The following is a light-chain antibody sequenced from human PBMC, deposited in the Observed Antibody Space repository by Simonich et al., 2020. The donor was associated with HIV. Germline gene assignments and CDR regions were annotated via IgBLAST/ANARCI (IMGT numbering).Light chain of an antibody. CDR3: CSYAGSSTLV. V-gene: IGLV2-23*01. CDR1: RSDVGSYNL. Sequence: QSALTQPASVSGSPGQSLTISCAGTRSDVGSYNLFSWYQKHPGKAPKLMIYEGNKRPSGVSNRFSGSKSGNTASLTISGLQAEDEADYYCCSYAGSSTLVFGGGTKLTVL. J-gene: IGLJ3*02. CDR2: EGN.